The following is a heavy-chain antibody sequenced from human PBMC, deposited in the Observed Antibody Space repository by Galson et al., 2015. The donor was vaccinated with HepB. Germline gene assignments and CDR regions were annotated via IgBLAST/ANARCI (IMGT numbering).Heavy chain of an antibody. CDR3: ARRRRERMDV. CDR2: IDPSDSHI. CDR1: ASDFRNYW. Sequence: QSGAEVKKPGESLRISCKGSASDFRNYWISWVRQTPGKGLEWMGRIDPSDSHITYSPSFEGHVIISTDESVSTAYLKWSSLKASDTAIYFCARRRRERMDVWGQGTTVIVSS. V-gene: IGHV5-10-1*01. J-gene: IGHJ6*02.